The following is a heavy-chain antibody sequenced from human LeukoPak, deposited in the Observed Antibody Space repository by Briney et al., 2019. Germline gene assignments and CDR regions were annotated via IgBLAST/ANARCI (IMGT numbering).Heavy chain of an antibody. CDR3: ARAYYGSGSYYYYYYYYMDV. CDR1: GYTFTSYG. V-gene: IGHV1-18*01. D-gene: IGHD3-10*01. Sequence: ASVKVSCKASGYTFTSYGISWVRQAPGQGLEWMGWISAYNGNTNYAQKFQGRVTMTRDMSTSTVYMELSSLGSEDTAVYYCARAYYGSGSYYYYYYYYMDVWGKGTTVTVSS. J-gene: IGHJ6*03. CDR2: ISAYNGNT.